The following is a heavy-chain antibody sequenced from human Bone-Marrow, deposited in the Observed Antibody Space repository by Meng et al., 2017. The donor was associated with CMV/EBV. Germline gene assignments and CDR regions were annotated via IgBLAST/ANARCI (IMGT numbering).Heavy chain of an antibody. CDR3: ARGLSLPVALDAFDI. CDR2: IYYSGNT. V-gene: IGHV4-31*03. Sequence: QVQLQESGPGLVKPSQTLSLTCPVSGGPISRGGYYWSWIRQHPGKGLEWIGYIYYSGNTYYNPSLKSRVTISVDTSKNQFSLKLSSVTAADTAVYYCARGLSLPVALDAFDIWGQGTMVTVSS. D-gene: IGHD4-23*01. CDR1: GGPISRGGYY. J-gene: IGHJ3*02.